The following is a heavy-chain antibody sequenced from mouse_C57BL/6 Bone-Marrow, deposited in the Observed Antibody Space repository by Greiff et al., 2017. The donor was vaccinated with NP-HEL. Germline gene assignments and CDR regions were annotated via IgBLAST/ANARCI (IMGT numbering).Heavy chain of an antibody. CDR1: GFTFSSYA. CDR3: ARGSTQGGWYFDV. CDR2: ISDGGSYT. J-gene: IGHJ1*03. D-gene: IGHD2-1*01. Sequence: EVMLVESGGGLVKPGGSLKLSCAASGFTFSSYAMSWVRQTPEKRLEWVATISDGGSYTYYPDNVKGRFTISRDNAKNNLYLQMSHLKSEDTAMYYCARGSTQGGWYFDVWGTGTTVTVSS. V-gene: IGHV5-4*03.